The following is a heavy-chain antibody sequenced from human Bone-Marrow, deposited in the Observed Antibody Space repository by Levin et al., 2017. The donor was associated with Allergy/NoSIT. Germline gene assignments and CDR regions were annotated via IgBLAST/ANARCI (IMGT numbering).Heavy chain of an antibody. CDR3: AKARVQLTIEELDY. CDR2: MSYDGGKK. J-gene: IGHJ4*02. V-gene: IGHV3-30*18. CDR1: GFIFSNFG. Sequence: PGGSLRLSCAASGFIFSNFGMHWVRQAPGKGLEWVAAMSYDGGKKYYADSVKGRFTISRDNSKNTLYLDMNSLRPDDTALYYCAKARVQLTIEELDYWGQGTLVTVSS. D-gene: IGHD5-18*01.